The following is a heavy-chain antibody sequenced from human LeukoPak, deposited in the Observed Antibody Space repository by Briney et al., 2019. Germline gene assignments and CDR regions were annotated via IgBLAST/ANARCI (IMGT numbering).Heavy chain of an antibody. V-gene: IGHV4-34*01. CDR3: ASLRYFYSLIFDY. CDR1: GGSFSGYY. J-gene: IGHJ4*02. Sequence: SETLSLTCAVYGGSFSGYYWSWIRQPPGKGLEWIGSSYYSRSTYYKPSLKSRVTISVDTSKNQFSLKLSSVTAADTAVYYCASLRYFYSLIFDYWGQGTLVTVSS. D-gene: IGHD3-9*01. CDR2: SYYSRST.